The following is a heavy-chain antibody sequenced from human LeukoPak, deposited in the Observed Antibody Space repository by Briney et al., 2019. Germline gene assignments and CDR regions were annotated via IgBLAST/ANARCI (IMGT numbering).Heavy chain of an antibody. CDR3: ARRNYYFDY. V-gene: IGHV4-34*01. CDR2: INHSGST. CDR1: GGSFSGYY. J-gene: IGHJ4*02. Sequence: SETLSLTCAVYGGSFSGYYWSWIRQPPGKGLEWIGEINHSGSTNYNPSLKSRVTISVDTSKNQFSLKLNYVTAADTAVYYCARRNYYFDYWGQGTLVTVSS.